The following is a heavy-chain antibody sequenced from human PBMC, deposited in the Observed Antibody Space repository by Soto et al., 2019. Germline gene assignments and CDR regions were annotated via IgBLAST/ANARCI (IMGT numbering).Heavy chain of an antibody. V-gene: IGHV5-10-1*01. CDR3: ARVPPVVVYFVYSFDY. J-gene: IGHJ4*02. D-gene: IGHD2-15*01. CDR2: IDPSDSYT. Sequence: PGESLKISCKGSGYSFTSYWISWVRQMPGKGLEWMGRIDPSDSYTYYSPSFQGHVTISADKSISTAYLQWSSLKASDTAMYYCARVPPVVVYFVYSFDYWGQGTLVTVSS. CDR1: GYSFTSYW.